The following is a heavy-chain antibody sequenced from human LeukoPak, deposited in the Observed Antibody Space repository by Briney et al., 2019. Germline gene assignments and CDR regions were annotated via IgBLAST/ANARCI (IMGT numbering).Heavy chain of an antibody. J-gene: IGHJ6*02. CDR2: IYYSGST. V-gene: IGHV4-59*12. D-gene: IGHD3-3*01. Sequence: PSETLSLTCTVSGGSIRGYYWSWIRQPPGKGLEWIGYIYYSGSTNYNPSLKSRVTIPVDTSKNQFSLKLNSVTAADTAVYYCAKDLYYDFWSGRDLYYYYGMDVWGQGTTVTVSS. CDR3: AKDLYYDFWSGRDLYYYYGMDV. CDR1: GGSIRGYY.